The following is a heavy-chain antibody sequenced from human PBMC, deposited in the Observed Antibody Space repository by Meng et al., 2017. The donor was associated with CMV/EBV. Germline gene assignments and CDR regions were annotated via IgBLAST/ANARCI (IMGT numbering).Heavy chain of an antibody. CDR2: ISGDGREI. V-gene: IGHV3-7*01. CDR3: AGLWI. Sequence: GALKISCAASGLTFRKSGMSWLRQVPGKGLEWVADISGDGREIYYVDSVKGRFTVSRDNAKNSLFLQMNSLRVEDTAVYYCAGLWIWGPGTLVTVSS. J-gene: IGHJ4*02. D-gene: IGHD1-1*01. CDR1: GLTFRKSG.